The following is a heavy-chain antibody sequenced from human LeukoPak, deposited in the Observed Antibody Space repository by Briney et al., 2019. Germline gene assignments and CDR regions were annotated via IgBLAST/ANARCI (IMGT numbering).Heavy chain of an antibody. D-gene: IGHD3-16*02. CDR1: GGSISSYY. J-gene: IGHJ3*02. Sequence: SETLSLTCAVYGGSISSYYWSWVRQPPGKGLEWIGYIYYSGSTNYNPSLKSRVTISVDTSKNQFSLKLSSVTAADTAVYYCARHDYVWGSYRYSHHDAFDIWGQGTMVTVSS. CDR3: ARHDYVWGSYRYSHHDAFDI. CDR2: IYYSGST. V-gene: IGHV4-59*08.